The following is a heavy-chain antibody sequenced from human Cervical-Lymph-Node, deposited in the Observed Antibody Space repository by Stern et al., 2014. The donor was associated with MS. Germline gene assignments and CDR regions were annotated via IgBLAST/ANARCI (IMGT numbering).Heavy chain of an antibody. J-gene: IGHJ4*02. V-gene: IGHV3-11*01. CDR3: SREPRLTDY. Sequence: VQLVESGGGLVQPGRSLRLSCVASGFSFSDHYMSWIRQAPGKGLDCISYISGGGTFVNYADSVKGRFTISRDNAKDSLYLQMDSLRAEDTAVYYCSREPRLTDYWGQGTLVSVSS. CDR2: ISGGGTFV. D-gene: IGHD2-21*01. CDR1: GFSFSDHY.